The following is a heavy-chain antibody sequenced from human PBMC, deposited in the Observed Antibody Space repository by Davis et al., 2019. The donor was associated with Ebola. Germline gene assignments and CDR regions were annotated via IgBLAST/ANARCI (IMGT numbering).Heavy chain of an antibody. CDR3: ARDSNPDYDILTGPIQN. CDR2: ISSSSSYI. J-gene: IGHJ4*02. V-gene: IGHV3-21*01. Sequence: GESLRLSCAASGFTFSSYTMNWVRQAPGNGLEWVSSISSSSSYIYYADSVKGRFTISRDNAKNSLYLQMNSLRAEDTAVYYCARDSNPDYDILTGPIQNWGQGTLVTVSS. D-gene: IGHD3-9*01. CDR1: GFTFSSYT.